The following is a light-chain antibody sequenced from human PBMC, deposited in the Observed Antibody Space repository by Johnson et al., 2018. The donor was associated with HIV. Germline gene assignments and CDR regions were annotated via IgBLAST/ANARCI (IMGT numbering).Light chain of an antibody. CDR2: DNN. Sequence: QSVLTQPPSVSAAPGQKVTISCSGSSSNIGNNYVSWYQQLPGTAPKLLIYDNNKRPSGIPDRFPASKSGPSATLGIPGLHTGDEADYYCGTWDSSLSASYVFGTGTKVTVL. J-gene: IGLJ1*01. V-gene: IGLV1-51*01. CDR3: GTWDSSLSASYV. CDR1: SSNIGNNY.